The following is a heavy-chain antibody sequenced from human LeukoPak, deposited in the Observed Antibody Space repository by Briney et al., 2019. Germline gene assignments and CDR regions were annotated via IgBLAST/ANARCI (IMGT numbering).Heavy chain of an antibody. V-gene: IGHV4-59*01. CDR3: ARYISGTSQVFDY. CDR1: GGSFSSYY. J-gene: IGHJ4*02. Sequence: PSETLSLTCTVSGGSFSSYYWSWIRQPPGKGLEWIGYIYYSGSTNYNPSFKSRVTISVDTSKNQFSLKLSSVTAADTAVYYSARYISGTSQVFDYWGQGTLVTVSS. CDR2: IYYSGST. D-gene: IGHD1-20*01.